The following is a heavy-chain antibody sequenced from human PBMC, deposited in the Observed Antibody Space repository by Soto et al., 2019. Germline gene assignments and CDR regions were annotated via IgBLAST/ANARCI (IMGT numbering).Heavy chain of an antibody. D-gene: IGHD3-22*01. CDR3: ARGFYDSSGYYYYYYGMDV. J-gene: IGHJ6*02. Sequence: ASETLSLTCAVSGGSISSSNWWSWVRQPPGKGLEWIGEIYHSGSTNYNPSLKSRVTISVDKSKNQFSLKLSSVTAADTAVYYCARGFYDSSGYYYYYYGMDVWGQGTTVTVSS. CDR1: GGSISSSNW. CDR2: IYHSGST. V-gene: IGHV4-4*02.